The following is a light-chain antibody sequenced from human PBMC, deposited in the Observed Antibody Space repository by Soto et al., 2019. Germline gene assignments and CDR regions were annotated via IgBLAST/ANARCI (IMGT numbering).Light chain of an antibody. CDR2: AAS. Sequence: DIQLTQSPSFLSASVGDRVTITCRASQGISSYLAWYQQKQGKAPKLLIYAASTLQSGVRSRFSGSGSGTELKFTLSSLQLEDFATDYCQQLNSYTPGVTFGGGTKVEIK. CDR3: QQLNSYTPGVT. CDR1: QGISSY. J-gene: IGKJ4*01. V-gene: IGKV1-9*01.